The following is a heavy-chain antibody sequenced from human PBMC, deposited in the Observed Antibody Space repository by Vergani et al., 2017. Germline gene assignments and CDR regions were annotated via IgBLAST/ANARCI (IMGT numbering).Heavy chain of an antibody. CDR1: GGSFSGYY. CDR2: INHSGST. V-gene: IGHV4-34*01. Sequence: QVQLQQWGAGLLKPSETLSLTCAVYGGSFSGYYWSWIRQPPGKGLEWIGEINHSGSTNYNPSLKSRVTISVDTSKNQFSLKLSSVTAADTAVYYCARLRGSYYGNYWGQGTLVTVSS. D-gene: IGHD1-26*01. J-gene: IGHJ4*02. CDR3: ARLRGSYYGNY.